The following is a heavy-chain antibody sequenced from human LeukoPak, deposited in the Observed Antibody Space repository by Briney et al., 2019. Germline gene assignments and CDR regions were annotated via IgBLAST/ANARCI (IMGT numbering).Heavy chain of an antibody. CDR1: GFTFNNYG. Sequence: GGSLRLSCSVSGFTFNNYGMSWGRQAPGKGLEWISSMSFSGGSTFYADSVKGRFTISRDNSKNTLYLQMNSLRAEDTAVYYCARGLQLDSWGQGILVIVSS. D-gene: IGHD4-11*01. CDR2: MSFSGGST. J-gene: IGHJ4*02. V-gene: IGHV3-23*01. CDR3: ARGLQLDS.